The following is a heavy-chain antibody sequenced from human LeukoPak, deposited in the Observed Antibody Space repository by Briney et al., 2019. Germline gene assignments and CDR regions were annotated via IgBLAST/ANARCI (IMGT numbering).Heavy chain of an antibody. J-gene: IGHJ4*02. CDR3: ARDPGAWYYDS. Sequence: GVLKLSCAASGFIVSSNYMIWVRQAPGKGLEWVAVLTSGGIASYADPVKGRFTISRDRWKNALYLQMNGLRDEDTAIYYCARDPGAWYYDSWGQGALVTVSS. CDR2: LTSGGIA. V-gene: IGHV3-53*01. D-gene: IGHD7-27*01. CDR1: GFIVSSNY.